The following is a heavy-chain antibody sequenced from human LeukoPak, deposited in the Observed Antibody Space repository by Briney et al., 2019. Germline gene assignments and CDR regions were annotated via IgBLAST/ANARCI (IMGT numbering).Heavy chain of an antibody. CDR3: ARRVEDGYNSYYFDY. D-gene: IGHD5-24*01. V-gene: IGHV3-23*01. CDR2: ISGSGGST. J-gene: IGHJ4*02. CDR1: GFTFSSYA. Sequence: PGGSLRLSCAASGFTFSSYAMSWVRQAPGKGLEWVSAISGSGGSTYYPGSVKGRFTISRENAKNSLYLQMNSLRAGDTAVYYCARRVEDGYNSYYFDYWGQGTLVIVSS.